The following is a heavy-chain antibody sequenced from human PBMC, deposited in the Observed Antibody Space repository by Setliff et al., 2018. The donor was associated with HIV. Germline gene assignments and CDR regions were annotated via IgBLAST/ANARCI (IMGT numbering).Heavy chain of an antibody. CDR2: INPGNGNT. CDR1: GYTFISYT. D-gene: IGHD2-2*01. J-gene: IGHJ5*02. Sequence: ASVKVSCKASGYTFISYTMHWVRQAPGQRLEWIGWINPGNGNTKYSQNFQGRVTITRDTFASTAYMELSSLRSEDTAVYYCARVKGVYCSSVSCYPSWFDPWGQGTLVTVSS. V-gene: IGHV1-3*01. CDR3: ARVKGVYCSSVSCYPSWFDP.